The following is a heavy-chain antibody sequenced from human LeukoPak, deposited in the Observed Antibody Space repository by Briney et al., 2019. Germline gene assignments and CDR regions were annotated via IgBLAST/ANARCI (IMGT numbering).Heavy chain of an antibody. D-gene: IGHD3/OR15-3a*01. CDR2: IYSGGST. J-gene: IGHJ4*02. CDR1: GFTVSSNY. V-gene: IGHV3-53*01. Sequence: GGSLRLSCAASGFTVSSNYMSWVRQAPGKGLEWVSVIYSGGSTYYADSVKGRFTISRDNSKKTLDLQMNSLTVEDTALYYCAKDRGTGFLHDWTVSSWGQGTRVTVSS. CDR3: AKDRGTGFLHDWTVSS.